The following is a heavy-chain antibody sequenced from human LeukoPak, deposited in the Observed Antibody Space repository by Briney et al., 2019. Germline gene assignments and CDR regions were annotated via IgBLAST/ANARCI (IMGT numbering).Heavy chain of an antibody. CDR3: ARGQWLPVFDF. CDR1: GGSISSGSYY. J-gene: IGHJ4*02. D-gene: IGHD3-22*01. Sequence: SETLSLTCTVSGGSISSGSYYWSWIRQPPGKGLEWIGYFYHSGSTNYNPSLKSRVTISVDTSKSHFSLKLSSVTAADTAVYYCARGQWLPVFDFWGQGTLVTVSS. CDR2: FYHSGST. V-gene: IGHV4-61*03.